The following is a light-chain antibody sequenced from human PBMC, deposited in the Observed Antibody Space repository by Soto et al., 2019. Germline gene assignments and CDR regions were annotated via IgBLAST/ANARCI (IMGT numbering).Light chain of an antibody. Sequence: DIQMTQSPSTLSASEGDRVTITCRASQSISTSLAWYQKKPGQAPTLLIYDASSLEGGVPSRFSGSGSGTAFVLSISSLEHDDFATYHCQQYKTSPLTFVGGTKVEIK. CDR2: DAS. CDR1: QSISTS. CDR3: QQYKTSPLT. J-gene: IGKJ4*01. V-gene: IGKV1-5*01.